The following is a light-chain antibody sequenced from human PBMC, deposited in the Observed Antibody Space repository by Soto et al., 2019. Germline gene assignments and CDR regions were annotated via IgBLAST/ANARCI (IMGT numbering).Light chain of an antibody. V-gene: IGKV3-15*01. CDR1: QSVGSK. J-gene: IGKJ4*01. CDR3: QQYDGWPLT. Sequence: EIVMTQSPATLSVSPGERATLSCRASQSVGSKLAWYQQRRGQAPRLLIYGTSTRAVGVPVRISDGGSETEFTITISSLQSEDFAFYYCQQYDGWPLTFGGGTEVEMK. CDR2: GTS.